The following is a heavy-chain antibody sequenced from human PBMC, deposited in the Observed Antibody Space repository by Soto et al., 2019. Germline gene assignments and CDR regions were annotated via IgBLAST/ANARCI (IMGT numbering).Heavy chain of an antibody. V-gene: IGHV3-23*01. CDR3: ARDSGSYSDTSGYPDY. CDR2: ISNGIGST. CDR1: GITFSIYA. Sequence: EVQLLESGGGLVQPGGSLRLSCAASGITFSIYAMSWVRQAPGKGLEWVSSISNGIGSTYYADSVRGRFTISRDNSKNTLYLQMDSLRAEDTAVYYCARDSGSYSDTSGYPDYWGQGTLVTVSS. J-gene: IGHJ4*02. D-gene: IGHD3-22*01.